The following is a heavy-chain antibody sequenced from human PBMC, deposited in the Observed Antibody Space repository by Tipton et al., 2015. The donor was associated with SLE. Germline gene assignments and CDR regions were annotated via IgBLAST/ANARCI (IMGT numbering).Heavy chain of an antibody. Sequence: TLSLTCAVYGGSFSGHYWSWIRQPPGKGLEWIGEINHSGSTNYNPSLKSRVTISVDTSKNQFSQKVSSVTAADTAVYYCARRDGYSSIWNWFDPWGQGTLVTVSS. J-gene: IGHJ5*02. CDR1: GGSFSGHY. CDR2: INHSGST. D-gene: IGHD6-13*01. CDR3: ARRDGYSSIWNWFDP. V-gene: IGHV4-34*01.